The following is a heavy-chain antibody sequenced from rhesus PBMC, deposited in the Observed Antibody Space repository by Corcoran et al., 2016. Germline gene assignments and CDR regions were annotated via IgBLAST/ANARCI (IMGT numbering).Heavy chain of an antibody. Sequence: QVQLEESGPGLVKPSETLSLTCAVSGGSISSSNWWSWIRQPPGEGLEWIGYISGSSGSTYYNPSLKSRVTISKDTSKNQCSLKLSSVTAADTAVYYCARHTIVVANDIRSLDVWGRGVLVTVSS. D-gene: IGHD3-16*01. J-gene: IGHJ5-2*02. CDR3: ARHTIVVANDIRSLDV. V-gene: IGHV4-65*01. CDR2: ISGSSGST. CDR1: GGSISSSNW.